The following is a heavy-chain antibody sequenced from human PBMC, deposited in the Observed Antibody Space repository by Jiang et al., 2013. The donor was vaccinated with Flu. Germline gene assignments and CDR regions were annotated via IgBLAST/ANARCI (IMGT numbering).Heavy chain of an antibody. J-gene: IGHJ5*02. Sequence: FTSYWIGWVRQMPGKGLEWMGIIYPGDSDTRYSPSFQGQVTISADKSISTAYLQWSSLKASDTAMYYCARRRYDYDFWSGYYRRWFDPWGQGTLVTVSS. CDR1: FTSYW. D-gene: IGHD3-3*01. V-gene: IGHV5-51*01. CDR3: ARRRYDYDFWSGYYRRWFDP. CDR2: IYPGDSDT.